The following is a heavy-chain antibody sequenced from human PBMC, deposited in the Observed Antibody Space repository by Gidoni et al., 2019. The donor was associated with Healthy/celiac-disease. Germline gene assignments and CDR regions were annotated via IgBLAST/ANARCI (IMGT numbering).Heavy chain of an antibody. J-gene: IGHJ4*02. Sequence: QITLKESGPTLVKPTQTLTLTCTFSGFSLSTSGVGVGWIRQPPGKALEWLALIYWDDDKRYSPSLKSRLTITKDTSKNQVVLTMTNMDPVDTATYYCAHSGGLQLEMAGGFDYWGQGTLVTVSS. CDR3: AHSGGLQLEMAGGFDY. D-gene: IGHD5-18*01. CDR2: IYWDDDK. V-gene: IGHV2-5*02. CDR1: GFSLSTSGVG.